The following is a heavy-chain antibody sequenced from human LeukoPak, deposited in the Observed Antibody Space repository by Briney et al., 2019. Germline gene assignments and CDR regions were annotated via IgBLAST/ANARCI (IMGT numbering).Heavy chain of an antibody. J-gene: IGHJ4*02. D-gene: IGHD3-10*01. CDR1: GYTFTSYG. Sequence: ASVKVSCKASGYTFTSYGISWARQAPGQGLEWMGWISAYNGNTNYAQKLQGRVTMTTDTSTSTAYMELKSLRSDDTAVYYCASDSMVRGVNDNWGQGTLVTVSS. V-gene: IGHV1-18*01. CDR2: ISAYNGNT. CDR3: ASDSMVRGVNDN.